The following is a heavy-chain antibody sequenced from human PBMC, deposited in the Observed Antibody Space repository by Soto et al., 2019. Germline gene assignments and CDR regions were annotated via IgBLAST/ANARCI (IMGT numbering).Heavy chain of an antibody. V-gene: IGHV3-33*01. D-gene: IGHD6-13*01. CDR2: IWYDGSNK. CDR1: GFTFSTYG. CDR3: AREFGGEYSSSLYFDY. J-gene: IGHJ4*02. Sequence: PGGSLRLSCAASGFTFSTYGMHWVRQAPGKGLEWVAVIWYDGSNKYYADSVKGRFTISRDNSKNTVYLQMNSLRDDDTAVYYCAREFGGEYSSSLYFDYWGQGNLVTFSS.